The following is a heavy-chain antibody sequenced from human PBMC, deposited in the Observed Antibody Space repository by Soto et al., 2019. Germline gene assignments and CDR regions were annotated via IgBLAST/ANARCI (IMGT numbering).Heavy chain of an antibody. V-gene: IGHV4-31*03. CDR2: IYYSGST. J-gene: IGHJ4*02. D-gene: IGHD3-10*01. CDR3: ARTITMVRGVIIGLGSFDY. Sequence: SETLSLTCTVSGGSISSGGYYWSWIRQHPGKGLEWIGYIYYSGSTYYNPSLKSRVTISVDTSKNQFSLKLSSVTAADTAVYYCARTITMVRGVIIGLGSFDYWGQGTLVTVSS. CDR1: GGSISSGGYY.